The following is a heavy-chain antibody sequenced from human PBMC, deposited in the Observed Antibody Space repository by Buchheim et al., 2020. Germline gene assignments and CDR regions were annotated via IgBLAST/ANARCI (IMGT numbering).Heavy chain of an antibody. V-gene: IGHV3-48*01. Sequence: EVQLVESGGGLVQPGGSLRLSCAASGFTFSSYSMNWVRQAPGKGLEWVSYISSSSDSIYYADSVEGRFTISSDNAKKSLYLQMNSLRAEDTAVYYCTRGQAAPSDYWGQGAL. J-gene: IGHJ4*02. CDR1: GFTFSSYS. CDR3: TRGQAAPSDY. D-gene: IGHD2-15*01. CDR2: ISSSSDSI.